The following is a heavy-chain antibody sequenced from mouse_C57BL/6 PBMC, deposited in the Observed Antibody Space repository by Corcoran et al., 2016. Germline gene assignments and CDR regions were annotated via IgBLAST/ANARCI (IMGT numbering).Heavy chain of an antibody. CDR2: INTYSGVP. V-gene: IGHV9-3*01. CDR3: ARFDCYYGSYAMDY. D-gene: IGHD2-3*01. CDR1: GYTFTTYG. J-gene: IGHJ4*01. Sequence: QIQLVQSGPELKKPGETVKISCKASGYTFTTYGMSWVKQAPGKGLKWMGWINTYSGVPTYADDFKGRFAFSLETSASTAYLQINNLKNEDTATYFCARFDCYYGSYAMDYWGQGTSVTVSS.